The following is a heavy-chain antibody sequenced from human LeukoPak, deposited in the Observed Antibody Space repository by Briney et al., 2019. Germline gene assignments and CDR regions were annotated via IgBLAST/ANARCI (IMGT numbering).Heavy chain of an antibody. J-gene: IGHJ5*02. Sequence: ASVKVSCKASGYSFSTYAIHWVRQAPGQRLEWMGWINAGNGNTKYSQKFQDRVSMTRDTSASAAYMELSSLRSEDTAVYYCARDRSYYGSGSFDPWGQGTLVTVSS. CDR2: INAGNGNT. CDR1: GYSFSTYA. CDR3: ARDRSYYGSGSFDP. D-gene: IGHD3-10*01. V-gene: IGHV1-3*01.